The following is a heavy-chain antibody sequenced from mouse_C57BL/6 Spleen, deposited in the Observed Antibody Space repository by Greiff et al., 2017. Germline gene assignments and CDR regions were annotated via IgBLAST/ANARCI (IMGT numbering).Heavy chain of an antibody. CDR3: VRHAPQLGLDY. CDR2: IRSKSNNYAT. D-gene: IGHD4-1*02. Sequence: EVQLVESGGGLVQPTGSLKLSCAASGFSFNTYAMNWVRQAPGKGLEWVARIRSKSNNYATYYADSVKDRFTISRDDSESMLYLQMNNLKTEDTAMYYCVRHAPQLGLDYWGQGTTLTVSS. V-gene: IGHV10-1*01. J-gene: IGHJ2*01. CDR1: GFSFNTYA.